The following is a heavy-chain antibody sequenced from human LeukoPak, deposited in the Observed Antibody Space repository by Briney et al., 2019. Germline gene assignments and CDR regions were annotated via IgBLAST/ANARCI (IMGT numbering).Heavy chain of an antibody. D-gene: IGHD3-16*02. CDR1: GFTFADYA. CDR2: IRWNSSSI. J-gene: IGHJ4*02. CDR3: AKDLQESLGELSSLDY. Sequence: GRSLRLSCAASGFTFADYAMNWVRQAPGKGLEWVAGIRWNSSSIGYVDSVKGRFTISRDNAKNSLYLQMNSLRAEDTALYYCAKDLQESLGELSSLDYWGQGTLVSVSS. V-gene: IGHV3-9*01.